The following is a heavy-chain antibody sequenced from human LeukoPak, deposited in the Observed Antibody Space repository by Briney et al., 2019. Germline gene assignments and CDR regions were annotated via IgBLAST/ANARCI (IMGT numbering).Heavy chain of an antibody. V-gene: IGHV4-59*01. Sequence: SETLSLTCTVSGGSISSYYWSWIRQPPGKGLEWIGYIYYSGSTNYNPSLKSRVTISVDTSKNQFSLKLSSVTAADTAVYYCARAEYSTPAGAFDIWGQGTMVTVSS. J-gene: IGHJ3*02. CDR3: ARAEYSTPAGAFDI. CDR2: IYYSGST. D-gene: IGHD6-6*01. CDR1: GGSISSYY.